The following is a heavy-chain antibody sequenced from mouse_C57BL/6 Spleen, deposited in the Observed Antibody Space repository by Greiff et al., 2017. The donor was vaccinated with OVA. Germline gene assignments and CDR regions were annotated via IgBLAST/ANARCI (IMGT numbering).Heavy chain of an antibody. J-gene: IGHJ2*01. CDR2: IYPGDGDT. CDR3: ARGDYDYAYYFDY. CDR1: GYAFSSYW. D-gene: IGHD2-4*01. V-gene: IGHV1-80*01. Sequence: VQLQQSGAELVKPGASVKISCKASGYAFSSYWMNWVKQRPGKGLEWIGQIYPGDGDTNYNGKFKGKATLTADKSSSTAYMQLSSLTSEDSAVYFCARGDYDYAYYFDYWGQGTTLTVSS.